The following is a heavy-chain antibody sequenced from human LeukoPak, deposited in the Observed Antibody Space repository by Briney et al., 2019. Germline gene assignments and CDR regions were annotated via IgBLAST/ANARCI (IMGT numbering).Heavy chain of an antibody. Sequence: GGSLRLSCAASGFTFTNYWMSWVRQAPGKGLELVANIKQDRSEKYYVDPVKGRFTISRDNAKNSPYLQMNSLRAEDTAVYYCARLREIPVFGVVTKSTSYFDYWGQGTLVTVPS. CDR3: ARLREIPVFGVVTKSTSYFDY. J-gene: IGHJ4*02. V-gene: IGHV3-7*01. D-gene: IGHD3-3*01. CDR1: GFTFTNYW. CDR2: IKQDRSEK.